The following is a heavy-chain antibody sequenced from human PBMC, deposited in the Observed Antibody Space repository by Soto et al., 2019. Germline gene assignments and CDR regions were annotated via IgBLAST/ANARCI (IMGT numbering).Heavy chain of an antibody. CDR3: ARWPAGYYYYGMDV. V-gene: IGHV1-8*01. CDR2: MNPNSGNT. D-gene: IGHD2-15*01. CDR1: GYTFTSYD. J-gene: IGHJ6*02. Sequence: QVQLVQSGAEVKKPGASVKVSCKASGYTFTSYDINWVRQATGQGLEWMGWMNPNSGNTGYAQKFQGRVTMTRNTSISPAYMALSSLRSEDTAVYYCARWPAGYYYYGMDVWGQGTTVTVSS.